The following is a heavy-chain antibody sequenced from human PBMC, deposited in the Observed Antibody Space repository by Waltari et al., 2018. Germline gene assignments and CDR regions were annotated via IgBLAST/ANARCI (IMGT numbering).Heavy chain of an antibody. CDR3: ARGLTQFGATTGFDY. CDR2: VYGSGST. D-gene: IGHD3-3*01. V-gene: IGHV4-4*02. Sequence: QVQLQESGPGLVKPSETLSLTCAISGDSLNTNHRWGWLRQAPGKGLEWVGQVYGSGSTIYNPSVKGRVTISADNSKNQFSLTLKSVTAADTATYYCARGLTQFGATTGFDYWGQGMLVYVSS. CDR1: GDSLNTNHR. J-gene: IGHJ4*02.